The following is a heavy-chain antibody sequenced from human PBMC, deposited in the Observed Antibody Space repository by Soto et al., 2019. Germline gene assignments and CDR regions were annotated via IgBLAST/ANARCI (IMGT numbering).Heavy chain of an antibody. D-gene: IGHD6-19*01. V-gene: IGHV3-23*01. CDR2: ISGSGGST. CDR3: AKGQYSSGWYSPDY. CDR1: GFTFSSYA. Sequence: GGSLRLSCAASGFTFSSYAMSWVRQAPGKGLEWVSAISGSGGSTYYADSVKGRFTISRDNSKNTLYLQMNSLRAEDTAVYYCAKGQYSSGWYSPDYWGQGTLVTVSS. J-gene: IGHJ4*02.